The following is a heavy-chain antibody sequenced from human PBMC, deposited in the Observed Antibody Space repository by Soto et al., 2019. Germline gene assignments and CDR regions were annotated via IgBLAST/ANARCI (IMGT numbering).Heavy chain of an antibody. CDR2: INPSGGTP. CDR3: ARNTIVAEGWFDP. CDR1: GYILTSYY. J-gene: IGHJ5*02. V-gene: IGHV1-46*03. D-gene: IGHD5-12*01. Sequence: ASVKVSCKASGYILTSYYMHWVRQAPGQGPEWMGIINPSGGTPTYAQKFQGRVSMTADTSSSTVYMELSNLRSDDTAVYYCARNTIVAEGWFDPWGQGTLVTVSS.